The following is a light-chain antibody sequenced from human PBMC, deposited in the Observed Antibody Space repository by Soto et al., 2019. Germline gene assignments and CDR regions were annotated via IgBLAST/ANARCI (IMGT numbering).Light chain of an antibody. CDR3: QQYNNWPTWT. CDR1: QRVMSY. Sequence: DIVLTQSPATLSLSPGERGPLCCRASQRVMSYLAWYQQKPGQAPRLIXYGASTGANGIPARFSGSGSGTELTLTISSLQSEDFAVYDGQQYNNWPTWTFGQGTKVDIK. V-gene: IGKV3-15*01. CDR2: GAS. J-gene: IGKJ1*01.